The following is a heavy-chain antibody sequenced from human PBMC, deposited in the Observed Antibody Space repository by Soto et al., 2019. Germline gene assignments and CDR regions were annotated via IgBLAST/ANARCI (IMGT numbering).Heavy chain of an antibody. J-gene: IGHJ2*01. CDR3: AGVTPILVVPAARWRYVDL. D-gene: IGHD2-2*01. CDR1: GGTFSSYA. V-gene: IGHV1-69*01. Sequence: QVQLVQSGAEVKKPGSSVKVSCKASGGTFSSYAISWVRQAPGQGLEWMGGIIPIFGTANYAQKFQGRVTITADESTSTAYRELSRLRAEDTAVYYCAGVTPILVVPAARWRYVDLCGRGTLVTVSS. CDR2: IIPIFGTA.